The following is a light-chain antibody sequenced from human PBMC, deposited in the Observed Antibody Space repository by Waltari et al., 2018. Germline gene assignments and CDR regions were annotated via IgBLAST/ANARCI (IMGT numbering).Light chain of an antibody. CDR3: QQYGSSPPIT. CDR1: QIVSSSY. J-gene: IGKJ5*01. CDR2: GTS. Sequence: EIVLTQSPGTLSLSPGERATLSCRASQIVSSSYLACYQQKPGQAPRLLIYGTSSRATGIPDRFSGSGSGTDFTLTISRLEPEDFAVYYCQQYGSSPPITFGQGTRLEIK. V-gene: IGKV3-20*01.